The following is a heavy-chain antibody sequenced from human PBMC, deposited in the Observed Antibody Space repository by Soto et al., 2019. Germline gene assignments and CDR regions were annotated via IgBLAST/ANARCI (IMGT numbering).Heavy chain of an antibody. CDR3: ARDERFLEWAPYYYYYGMDV. CDR1: GFTFSSYA. CDR2: ISYDGSNK. D-gene: IGHD3-3*01. J-gene: IGHJ6*02. Sequence: QVQLVESGGGVVQPGRSLRLSCAASGFTFSSYAMHWVRQAPGKGLEWVAVISYDGSNKYYADSVKGRFTISRDNSKNTLDLQMNSLRAEDTAVYYCARDERFLEWAPYYYYYGMDVWGQGTTVTVSS. V-gene: IGHV3-30-3*01.